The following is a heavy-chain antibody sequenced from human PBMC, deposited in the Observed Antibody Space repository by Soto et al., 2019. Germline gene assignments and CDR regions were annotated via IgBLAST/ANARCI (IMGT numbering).Heavy chain of an antibody. J-gene: IGHJ3*02. V-gene: IGHV3-23*01. CDR3: AKDAPSFNGVWGPFDM. D-gene: IGHD2-8*01. CDR1: GFTFSDYA. CDR2: VGGSDDDK. Sequence: EVQLLESGGGVVQPGGSLRLSCAASGFTFSDYAMSWVRQTPGKGLQWVSGVGGSDDDKHYADSVRGRFIVSRDNSKNTLYLQMNRLRAGGTAIYYCAKDAPSFNGVWGPFDMWGQGKEVTVSS.